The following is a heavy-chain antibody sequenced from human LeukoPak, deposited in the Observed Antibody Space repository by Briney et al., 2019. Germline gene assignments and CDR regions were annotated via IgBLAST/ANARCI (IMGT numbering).Heavy chain of an antibody. J-gene: IGHJ4*02. D-gene: IGHD3-22*01. CDR2: IKEDGSDK. V-gene: IGHV3-7*04. CDR3: ARAQTYYYDSSGYYAY. CDR1: GFIFSSYW. Sequence: GGSLRLSCAASGFIFSSYWMAWVRQAPGKGLEWVANIKEDGSDKNYVESLKGRFTISRDNAKNSLYLQMDSLRAEDTAVYYCARAQTYYYDSSGYYAYWGQGTLVTVSS.